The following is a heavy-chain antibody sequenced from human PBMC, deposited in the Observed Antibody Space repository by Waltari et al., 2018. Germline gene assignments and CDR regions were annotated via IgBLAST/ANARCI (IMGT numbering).Heavy chain of an antibody. J-gene: IGHJ4*02. CDR1: GFTFSNAW. CDR2: IKSKTDGGTT. Sequence: EVQLVESGGGLVKPGGSLRLSCAASGFTFSNAWMNWVRQAPGKGLEWVGRIKSKTDGGTTDYAAPGKGRFTISRDESKNTLYLQMNSLKTEDTAVYYCTTDLVIVVVVAATGGFDYWGQGTLVTVSS. CDR3: TTDLVIVVVVAATGGFDY. V-gene: IGHV3-15*07. D-gene: IGHD2-15*01.